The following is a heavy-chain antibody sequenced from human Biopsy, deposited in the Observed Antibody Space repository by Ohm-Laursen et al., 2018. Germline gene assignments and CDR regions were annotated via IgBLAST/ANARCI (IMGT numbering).Heavy chain of an antibody. CDR3: ARERQFRFLEGAFDY. V-gene: IGHV4-59*01. D-gene: IGHD3-3*01. J-gene: IGHJ4*02. Sequence: SQTLSLTCPVSGGSISDDYWNWIRQPPGKGLQVIGYISSGGRANYNPSLKSRLTISLDTSKNQLSLRLSSVTAADSAIYYCARERQFRFLEGAFDYWGQGILVTVSS. CDR1: GGSISDDY. CDR2: ISSGGRA.